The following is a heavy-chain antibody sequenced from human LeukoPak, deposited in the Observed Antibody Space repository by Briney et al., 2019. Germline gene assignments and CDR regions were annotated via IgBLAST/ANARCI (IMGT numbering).Heavy chain of an antibody. CDR3: ARARLVRGWFDS. Sequence: ASVKVSCKASGYTFTSYGINWVRQAPGQGLEWMGWISAYNGNTNYAQKYQGRVTMTTDTSTSTAYMEVRSLRPDDTAVYYCARARLVRGWFDSWGQGTLVTVSS. J-gene: IGHJ5*01. CDR1: GYTFTSYG. CDR2: ISAYNGNT. D-gene: IGHD2-2*01. V-gene: IGHV1-18*04.